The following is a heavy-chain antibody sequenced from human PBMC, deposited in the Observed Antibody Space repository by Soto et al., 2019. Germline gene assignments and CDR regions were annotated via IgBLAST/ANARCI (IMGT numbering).Heavy chain of an antibody. CDR3: AREGYPYDY. CDR1: GFTFSSYS. CDR2: ISSSSGTI. J-gene: IGHJ4*02. Sequence: EVQLVESGGGLVQPGGSLRLSCAASGFTFSSYSMNWVRQAPGKGLGWVSYISSSSGTIYYADSVKGRFTISRDIAKNALYLEINGLREEDAAVYYCAREGYPYDYWGQGTLVTVSS. D-gene: IGHD2-2*01. V-gene: IGHV3-48*02.